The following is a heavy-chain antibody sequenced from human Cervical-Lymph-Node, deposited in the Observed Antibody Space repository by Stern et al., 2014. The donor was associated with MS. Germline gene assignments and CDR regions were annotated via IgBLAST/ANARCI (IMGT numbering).Heavy chain of an antibody. J-gene: IGHJ4*02. CDR2: IRSSSSYI. CDR3: ARDGLAAAGYYFDY. CDR1: GFTFSSYS. D-gene: IGHD6-13*01. V-gene: IGHV3-21*01. Sequence: EVQLVESGGGLVKPGGSLRLSCAASGFTFSSYSMNWVRQAPGKGLEWVSSIRSSSSYIYYADSVKGRFTISRDNAKNSLYLQMNSLRAEDTAVYYCARDGLAAAGYYFDYWGQGTLVTVSS.